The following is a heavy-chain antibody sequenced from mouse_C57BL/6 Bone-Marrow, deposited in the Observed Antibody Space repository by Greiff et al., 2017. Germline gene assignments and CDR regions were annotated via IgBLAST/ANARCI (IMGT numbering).Heavy chain of an antibody. CDR1: GFTFSSYG. J-gene: IGHJ1*03. CDR3: ARRGYYGSIFYWYFDV. Sequence: EVQLVESGGALVKPGGSLKLSCAASGFTFSSYGMSWVRQTPDKRLEWVATISSGGSYTYYPDSVKGRFTISRDNAKNTLYLQMSSLKSEDTAMYYCARRGYYGSIFYWYFDVWGTGTTVTVSS. V-gene: IGHV5-6*01. CDR2: ISSGGSYT. D-gene: IGHD1-1*01.